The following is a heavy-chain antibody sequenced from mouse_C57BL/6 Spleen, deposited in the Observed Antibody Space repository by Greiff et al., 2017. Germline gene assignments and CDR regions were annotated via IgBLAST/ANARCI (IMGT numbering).Heavy chain of an antibody. Sequence: VKLMESGAELVKPGASVKLSCKASGYTFTSYWMHWVKQRPGRGLEWIGRIDPNSGGTKYNEKFKSKATLTVDKPSSTAYMQLSSLTSEDSAVYYCARRYYGSSYGFAYWGQGTLVTVSA. CDR1: GYTFTSYW. CDR2: IDPNSGGT. D-gene: IGHD1-1*01. CDR3: ARRYYGSSYGFAY. V-gene: IGHV1-72*01. J-gene: IGHJ3*01.